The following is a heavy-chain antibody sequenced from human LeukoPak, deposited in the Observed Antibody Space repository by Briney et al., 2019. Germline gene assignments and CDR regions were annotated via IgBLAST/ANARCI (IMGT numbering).Heavy chain of an antibody. D-gene: IGHD6-13*01. CDR3: ATLASGYSSPFDY. J-gene: IGHJ4*02. Sequence: PGGSLRLSCAASGFTFSSYDMSWVRQAPGKGLEWVSFIRSDGGSTLYADSVMGRFTISRDNSKNTLYAEMTSLRAEDTAVYYCATLASGYSSPFDYWGQGTLVTVSS. CDR1: GFTFSSYD. V-gene: IGHV3-23*01. CDR2: IRSDGGST.